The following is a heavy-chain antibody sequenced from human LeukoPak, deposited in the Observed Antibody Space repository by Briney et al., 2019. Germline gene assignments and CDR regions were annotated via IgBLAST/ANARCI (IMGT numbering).Heavy chain of an antibody. CDR2: ISWNSGSI. CDR3: AKAKVGATGVIAFDI. Sequence: PGGSLRLSCAASGFTFDDYAMHWVRQAPGKGLEWVSGISWNSGSIGYADSVKGRFTISRDNAKNSLYLQMNSLRAEDTALYYCAKAKVGATGVIAFDIWGQGTMVTVSS. CDR1: GFTFDDYA. J-gene: IGHJ3*02. D-gene: IGHD1-26*01. V-gene: IGHV3-9*01.